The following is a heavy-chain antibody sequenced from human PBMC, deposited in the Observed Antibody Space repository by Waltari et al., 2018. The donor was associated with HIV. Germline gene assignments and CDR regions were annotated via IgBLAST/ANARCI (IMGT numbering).Heavy chain of an antibody. J-gene: IGHJ3*02. Sequence: EVQVVESGGGWVQPGGSVRLSGGASGFPFSSCEMNWVRQAPGKGLEWVSYIISSGSTIYFADSVKGRFTMSRDNAKNSLYLRMNSLRAEDTAVYYCARAFMIRGTGAFDIWGQGTMVTVSS. CDR3: ARAFMIRGTGAFDI. CDR1: GFPFSSCE. CDR2: IISSGSTI. V-gene: IGHV3-48*03. D-gene: IGHD3-10*01.